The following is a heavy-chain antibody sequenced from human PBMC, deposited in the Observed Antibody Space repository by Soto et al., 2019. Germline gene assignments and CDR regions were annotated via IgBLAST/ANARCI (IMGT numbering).Heavy chain of an antibody. V-gene: IGHV4-61*01. CDR2: IYYSGST. CDR3: AREIKVVGTGFD. J-gene: IGHJ4*02. CDR1: GGSVSSGSYY. Sequence: SETLSLTCTVSGGSVSSGSYYWSWIRQPPGKGLEWIGYIYYSGSTNYNPSLKSRVTISVDTSKNQFSLKLSSVTAADTAVYYCAREIKVVGTGFDWGQGTLVTVSS. D-gene: IGHD2-8*02.